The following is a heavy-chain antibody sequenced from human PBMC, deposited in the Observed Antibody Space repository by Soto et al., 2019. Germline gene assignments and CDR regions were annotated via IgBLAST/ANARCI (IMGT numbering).Heavy chain of an antibody. D-gene: IGHD6-19*01. J-gene: IGHJ4*02. V-gene: IGHV3-33*01. CDR2: IWYDGSNK. CDR3: ARESVSSGWSSFDY. Sequence: AGGSLRLSCAASGFPFSSYGMHWVRQAPGKGLEWVAVIWYDGSNKYYADSVKGRFTISRDNSKNTLYLQMNSLRAEDTAVYYCARESVSSGWSSFDYWGRGTLVTVSS. CDR1: GFPFSSYG.